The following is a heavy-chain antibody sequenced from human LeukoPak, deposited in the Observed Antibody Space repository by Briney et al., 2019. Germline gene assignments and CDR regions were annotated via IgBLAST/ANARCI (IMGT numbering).Heavy chain of an antibody. V-gene: IGHV3-7*03. CDR2: IKHDGSEK. J-gene: IGHJ4*02. D-gene: IGHD2-2*03. CDR3: AKDSGWILFDD. CDR1: GFTFSSYW. Sequence: GGSLRLSCGASGFTFSSYWMSWVRQAPGKGLEWVANIKHDGSEKYYVDSVKGRFTISRDNSKNTVYLQMSSLRADDTAVYYCAKDSGWILFDDWGQGTLVTVSS.